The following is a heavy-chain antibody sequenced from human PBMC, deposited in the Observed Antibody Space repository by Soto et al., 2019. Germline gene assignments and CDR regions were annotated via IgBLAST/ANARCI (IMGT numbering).Heavy chain of an antibody. D-gene: IGHD2-2*01. CDR2: ISHSGST. CDR1: GGFVSSGNYY. Sequence: PSETLSLTCAVYGGFVSSGNYYWSWIRQPPGKGLEWIGEISHSGSTHFNPSLKSRVTISVDTSKNQFSLKLSSVTAADTAVYYCARSRWFDPWGQGTLVTVSS. J-gene: IGHJ5*02. CDR3: ARSRWFDP. V-gene: IGHV4-61*01.